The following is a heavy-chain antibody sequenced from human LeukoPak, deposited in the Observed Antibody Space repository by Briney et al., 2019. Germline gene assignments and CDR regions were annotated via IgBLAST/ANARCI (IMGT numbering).Heavy chain of an antibody. CDR3: ASSALGGSLDY. CDR1: GGTFSSYA. CDR2: IIPIFGTA. J-gene: IGHJ4*02. Sequence: GASVKVSCKASGGTFSSYAISWVRQAPGQGLEWMGGIIPIFGTANYAQKFQGRVTITADESTSTAYMELSSLRSEDTAVYYCASSALGGSLDYWGQGTLVTVSS. D-gene: IGHD2-15*01. V-gene: IGHV1-69*13.